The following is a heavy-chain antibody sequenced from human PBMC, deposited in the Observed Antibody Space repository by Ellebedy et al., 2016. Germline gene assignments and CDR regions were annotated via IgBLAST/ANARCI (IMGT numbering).Heavy chain of an antibody. CDR1: GFTFGSYS. CDR3: ARDMDHSDYMVPGF. J-gene: IGHJ4*02. Sequence: GESLKISXAASGFTFGSYSMNRVRQAPGKGPGWVASITRGSNNLYYSDSVKGRFTISRDNAENSLFLQMDSLRAEDSAVDYGARDMDHSDYMVPGFWGQGTLVTVSS. CDR2: ITRGSNNL. V-gene: IGHV3-21*01. D-gene: IGHD4-11*01.